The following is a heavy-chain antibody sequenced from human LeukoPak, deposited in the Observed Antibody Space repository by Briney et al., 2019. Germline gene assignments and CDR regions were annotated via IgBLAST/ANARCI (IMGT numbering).Heavy chain of an antibody. CDR3: ARGRNGVCYNY. Sequence: PSETLSLTCTVSGASISGSGYYWGWIRQPPGKGLEWIGNIYSSGSTYYNASLQSRVTISIDTSKNQFSLELSSVTAADTAVYYCARGRNGVCYNYCGQGTLVTVSS. CDR2: IYSSGST. CDR1: GASISGSGYY. J-gene: IGHJ4*02. V-gene: IGHV4-39*07. D-gene: IGHD2-8*01.